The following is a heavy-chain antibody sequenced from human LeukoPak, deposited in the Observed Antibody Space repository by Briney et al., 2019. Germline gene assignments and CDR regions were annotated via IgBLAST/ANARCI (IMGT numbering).Heavy chain of an antibody. V-gene: IGHV4-39*01. Sequence: SXTLSXTCTVSGGSLIINNYDWGWVRLPPGRGLEWVGSIYYSGSTYNNPSRKRRVTISENTSKKQFSLKLSSVTAADTAVYYCARQVGYCYGSFDYCGQGTLATVSS. CDR2: IYYSGST. D-gene: IGHD2-15*01. CDR3: ARQVGYCYGSFDY. J-gene: IGHJ4*02. CDR1: GGSLIINNYD.